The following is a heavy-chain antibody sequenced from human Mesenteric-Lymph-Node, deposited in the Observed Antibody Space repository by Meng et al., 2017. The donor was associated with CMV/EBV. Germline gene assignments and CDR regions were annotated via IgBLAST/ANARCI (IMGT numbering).Heavy chain of an antibody. J-gene: IGHJ4*02. V-gene: IGHV3-48*03. CDR3: AKEGRAVTIFGVLTQPFDY. Sequence: GGSLRLSCAASGFTFSSCEMDWVRQAPGKGLEWISYISSSGSTIYYADSVKGRFTISRDNTKNTLYLQMNSLRAEDTAVYYCAKEGRAVTIFGVLTQPFDYWGQGTLVTVSS. CDR2: ISSSGSTI. D-gene: IGHD3-3*01. CDR1: GFTFSSCE.